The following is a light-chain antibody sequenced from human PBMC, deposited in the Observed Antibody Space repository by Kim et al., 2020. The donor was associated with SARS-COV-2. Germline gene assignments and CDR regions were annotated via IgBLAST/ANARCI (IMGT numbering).Light chain of an antibody. CDR3: QAWDSTTVV. CDR1: KLGDVY. CDR2: HDM. J-gene: IGLJ2*01. Sequence: SYELTQPPSVSVSPGQTASITCSGDKLGDVYVSWYQQKSGQSPVLVIYHDMKRPSGIPERFSGSISGNTATLTISGTQAVDEADYYCQAWDSTTVVFGGGTQLTVL. V-gene: IGLV3-1*01.